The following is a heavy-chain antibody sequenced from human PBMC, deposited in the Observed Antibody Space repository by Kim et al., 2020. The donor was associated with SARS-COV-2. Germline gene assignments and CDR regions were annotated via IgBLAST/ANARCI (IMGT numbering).Heavy chain of an antibody. Sequence: ASVKVSCKASGYTFTSYGISWVRQAPGQGLEWMGWISAYNGNTNYAQKLQGRVTMTTDTSTSTAYMELRSLRSDDTAVYYCARRHETSNYGGNPHTIWRSYYGMDVWGQGTTVTVSS. D-gene: IGHD4-17*01. CDR1: GYTFTSYG. V-gene: IGHV1-18*04. J-gene: IGHJ6*02. CDR2: ISAYNGNT. CDR3: ARRHETSNYGGNPHTIWRSYYGMDV.